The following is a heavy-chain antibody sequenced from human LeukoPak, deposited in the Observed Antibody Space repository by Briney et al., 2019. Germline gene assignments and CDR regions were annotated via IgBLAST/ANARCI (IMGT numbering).Heavy chain of an antibody. CDR1: GFTFSSHW. Sequence: QPGGSLRLSCAASGFTFSSHWMHWVRQAPGKGLVWVSRINSDGSDTSYADSVKGRFTIPRDNAKSTLFLQMNSLRSEDTAVYYCARVQYTSSWYVDYWGQGTLVTVSS. CDR3: ARVQYTSSWYVDY. D-gene: IGHD6-13*01. J-gene: IGHJ4*02. V-gene: IGHV3-74*01. CDR2: INSDGSDT.